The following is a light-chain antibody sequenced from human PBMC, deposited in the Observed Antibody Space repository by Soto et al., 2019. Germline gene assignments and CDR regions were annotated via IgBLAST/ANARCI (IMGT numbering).Light chain of an antibody. CDR1: QSITSN. CDR3: QHYGSWPRK. J-gene: IGKJ1*01. CDR2: DAS. V-gene: IGKV3-15*01. Sequence: IVMTQSPATLSVSPGERATLSCRASQSITSNLAWFQQKPGQAPRLLIFDASTRATGTPARFSGSGSGTEFTLTISSLQSEDFAVYYCQHYGSWPRKFGQGTKVEIK.